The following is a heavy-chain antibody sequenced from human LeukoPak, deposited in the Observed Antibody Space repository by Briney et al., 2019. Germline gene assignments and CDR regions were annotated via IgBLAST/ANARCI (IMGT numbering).Heavy chain of an antibody. J-gene: IGHJ4*02. CDR1: RFTFSNYA. CDR3: AKRAYCSVASCSQTPYYFDF. Sequence: GGSLRLSCAASRFTFSNYAMSWVRQAPGKGLEWVSVISGSGGSTFYADSVKGRFTMSRDNSRNTLYLQMNNLRAEDTAIYYCAKRAYCSVASCSQTPYYFDFWGQGTLVTVSS. CDR2: ISGSGGST. V-gene: IGHV3-23*01. D-gene: IGHD2-15*01.